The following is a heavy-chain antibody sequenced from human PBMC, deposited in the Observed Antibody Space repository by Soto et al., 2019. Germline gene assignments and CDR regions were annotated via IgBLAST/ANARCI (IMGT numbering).Heavy chain of an antibody. Sequence: PSETLSLTCTVSGGSISSGCDYWSWIRQHPGKGLEWIGYIYYSGSTYYNPSLKSRVTISVDTSKNQFSLKLSSVTAADTAVYYCARFREWLLLDRRFWFDPWGQGTLVTVSS. J-gene: IGHJ5*02. D-gene: IGHD3-22*01. V-gene: IGHV4-31*03. CDR1: GGSISSGCDY. CDR3: ARFREWLLLDRRFWFDP. CDR2: IYYSGST.